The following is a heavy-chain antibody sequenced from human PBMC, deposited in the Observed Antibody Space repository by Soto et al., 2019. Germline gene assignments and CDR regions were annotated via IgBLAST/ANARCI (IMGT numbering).Heavy chain of an antibody. D-gene: IGHD5-12*01. CDR3: GRGRSGQIVVFY. CDR1: GYACTGHY. Sequence: NVYWKGVGYACTGHYMHWVRKETEQGPEWMGEIGPESGATRYAQKFQGRVTMTMDMSITTVYMELSNLRPDDTAVYCCGRGRSGQIVVFYWGHGTPVPSPQ. J-gene: IGHJ4*01. V-gene: IGHV1-2*02. CDR2: IGPESGAT.